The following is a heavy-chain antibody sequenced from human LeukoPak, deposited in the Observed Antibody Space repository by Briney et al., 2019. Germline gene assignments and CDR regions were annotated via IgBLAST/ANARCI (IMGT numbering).Heavy chain of an antibody. CDR1: GFTFSDYY. CDR2: ISSSGSTI. V-gene: IGHV3-11*01. D-gene: IGHD3-3*01. J-gene: IGHJ4*02. CDR3: ARGGPSYYDFWSGSPLFDY. Sequence: GGSLRLSCAASGFTFSDYYMSWIRQAPGKGLEWVSYISSSGSTIYYADSVKGRFTISRDNAKNSLYLQMNSLRAEDTAVYYCARGGPSYYDFWSGSPLFDYWGQGTLVTVSS.